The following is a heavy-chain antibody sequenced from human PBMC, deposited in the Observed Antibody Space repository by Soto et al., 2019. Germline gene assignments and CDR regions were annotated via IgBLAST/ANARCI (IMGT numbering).Heavy chain of an antibody. Sequence: SETLSLTCTVSGGSISSYYWSWIRQPPGKGLEWTGYIYYSGSTNYNPSLKSRVTISVDTSKNQFSLKLSSVTAADTAVYYCARHGRTLIDCSGGSCHQTYFYYYYYYMDVWGKGTTVTVSS. CDR2: IYYSGST. V-gene: IGHV4-59*08. D-gene: IGHD2-15*01. CDR3: ARHGRTLIDCSGGSCHQTYFYYYYYYMDV. CDR1: GGSISSYY. J-gene: IGHJ6*03.